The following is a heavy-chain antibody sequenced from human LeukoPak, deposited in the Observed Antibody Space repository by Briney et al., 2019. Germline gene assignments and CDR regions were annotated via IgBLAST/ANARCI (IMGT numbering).Heavy chain of an antibody. V-gene: IGHV3-7*01. D-gene: IGHD1-1*01. CDR2: IKPDGSVK. Sequence: PGGSLRLSCVASGITFSSSWMSWVRQAPGKGLEWVTNIKPDGSVKYYADSVKGRFTISRDNAENSLYLQMNSLRTEDTAVYYCARDQPDPAGTGPRFDYWGQGSLVTVSS. J-gene: IGHJ4*02. CDR1: GITFSSSW. CDR3: ARDQPDPAGTGPRFDY.